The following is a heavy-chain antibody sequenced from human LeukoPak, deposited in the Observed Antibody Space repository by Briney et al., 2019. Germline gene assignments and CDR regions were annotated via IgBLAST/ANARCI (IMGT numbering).Heavy chain of an antibody. CDR3: AKDPAEGWLQLLSTGPFDY. V-gene: IGHV3-30*18. CDR2: ISYDGSNK. D-gene: IGHD5-24*01. Sequence: PGGSLRLSCAASGFTFSSYGMHWVRQAPGKGLEWVAVISYDGSNKYYADSVKGRFTISRDNSKNTLYLQMNSLRAEDTAVYYYAKDPAEGWLQLLSTGPFDYWGQGTLVTVSS. J-gene: IGHJ4*02. CDR1: GFTFSSYG.